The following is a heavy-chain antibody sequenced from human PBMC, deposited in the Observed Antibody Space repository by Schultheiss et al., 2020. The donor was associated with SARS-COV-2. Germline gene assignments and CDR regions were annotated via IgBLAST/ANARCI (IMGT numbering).Heavy chain of an antibody. CDR3: ARDGSGYLYTYYYYGMDV. CDR1: GYTFTSYG. D-gene: IGHD3-22*01. Sequence: GESLKISCKASGYTFTSYGISWVRQAPGQGLEWMGWISAYNGNTNYAQKLQGRVTMTTDTSTSTAYMELRSLRSDDTAVYYCARDGSGYLYTYYYYGMDVWGQGTTVTVSS. V-gene: IGHV1-18*01. CDR2: ISAYNGNT. J-gene: IGHJ6*02.